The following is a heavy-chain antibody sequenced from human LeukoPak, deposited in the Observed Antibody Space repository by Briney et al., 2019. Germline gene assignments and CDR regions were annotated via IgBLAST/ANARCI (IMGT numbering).Heavy chain of an antibody. CDR1: GFTFSNYV. V-gene: IGHV3-23*01. CDR3: AKRYDSGTFDY. J-gene: IGHJ4*02. Sequence: SGSLRLSCAASGFTFSNYVMNWVRQAPGKGLEWVSTFSGSGRSRTYADSVKGRFTISRDNSKNNLYLQMNSLRAEDTAVYYCAKRYDSGTFDYWGQGTLVTVS. D-gene: IGHD3-10*01. CDR2: FSGSGRSR.